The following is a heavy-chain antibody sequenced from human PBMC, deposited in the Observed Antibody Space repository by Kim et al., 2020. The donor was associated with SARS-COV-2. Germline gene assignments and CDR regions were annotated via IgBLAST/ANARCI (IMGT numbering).Heavy chain of an antibody. D-gene: IGHD4-4*01. J-gene: IGHJ4*02. CDR1: GFTFSSYE. V-gene: IGHV3-48*03. CDR3: ARGPNYSPFDY. Sequence: GGSLRHSCTASGFTFSSYEMNWVRQAPGKGLEWVSYIIGSGTTIYYADSVRGRFTISRDNDKNSLFLQMNSLRAEDTAVYYCARGPNYSPFDYWGQGPWS. CDR2: IIGSGTTI.